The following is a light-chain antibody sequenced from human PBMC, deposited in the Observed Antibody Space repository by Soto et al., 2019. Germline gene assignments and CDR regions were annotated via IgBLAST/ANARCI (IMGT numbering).Light chain of an antibody. J-gene: IGKJ4*01. CDR3: QQDSSLPLT. CDR1: QDIRSS. CDR2: GAS. Sequence: DMVMKQSPATRSVSTGERVTLSCRASQDIRSSLAWYQQKPGQAPRLLIYGASIRATGVPATFSGSGSGTEFTLSISSLQSEHVGVYYCQQDSSLPLTFGGGTKVDIK. V-gene: IGKV3-15*01.